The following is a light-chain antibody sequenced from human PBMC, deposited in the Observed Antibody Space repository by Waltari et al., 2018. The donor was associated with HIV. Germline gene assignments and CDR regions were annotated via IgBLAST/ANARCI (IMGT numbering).Light chain of an antibody. J-gene: IGLJ3*02. CDR2: DDN. V-gene: IGLV3-21*02. Sequence: SYVLIQSPSVSAVPGQTANITCGGKNIGSESVHWYQQKPGQAPMLVVYDDNDRPSGIPERFSGSNSGNTATLTISRVEAGDEADYYCQVWYGSNDRLYVFGGGTKLTVL. CDR1: NIGSES. CDR3: QVWYGSNDRLYV.